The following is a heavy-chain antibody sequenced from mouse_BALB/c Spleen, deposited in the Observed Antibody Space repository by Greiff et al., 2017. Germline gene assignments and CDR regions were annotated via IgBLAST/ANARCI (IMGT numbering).Heavy chain of an antibody. CDR3: ARSGDYGNYYFDY. CDR1: GYTFTDYA. D-gene: IGHD2-1*01. J-gene: IGHJ2*01. Sequence: VQLVESGAELVRPGVSVKISCKGSGYTFTDYAMHWVKQSHAKSLEWIGVISTYYGDASYNQKFKGKATMTVDKSSSTAYMELARLTSEDSAIYYCARSGDYGNYYFDYWGQGTTLTVSS. CDR2: ISTYYGDA. V-gene: IGHV1S137*01.